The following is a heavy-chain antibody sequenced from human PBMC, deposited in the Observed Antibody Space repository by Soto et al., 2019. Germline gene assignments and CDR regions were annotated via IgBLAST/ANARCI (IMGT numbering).Heavy chain of an antibody. D-gene: IGHD2-8*01. CDR1: GYTFTRYG. V-gene: IGHV1-18*01. J-gene: IGHJ6*02. CDR2: ISGYNGYT. Sequence: QGHLVQSGAEVKKPGASVKVSCKASGYTFTRYGISWVRQAPGQGLEWMGWISGYNGYTNYAQNLQDRVTMTIDTSTNTAYMELRSLTSDDPAVYYCAKNGQPPYYYYGLDVWGQGTTVTVSS. CDR3: AKNGQPPYYYYGLDV.